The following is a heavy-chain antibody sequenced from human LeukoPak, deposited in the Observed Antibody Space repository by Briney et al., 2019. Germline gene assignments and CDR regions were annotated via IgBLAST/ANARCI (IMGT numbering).Heavy chain of an antibody. Sequence: SQTLSLTCTVSGGSISGSSYYWGWIRQPPGKGLEWIGSIYYSGSTYYNPSLKSRVTISVDTSKNQFSLKLSSVTAADTAVYYCARGYVLLHDAFDIWGQGTMVTVSS. CDR1: GGSISGSSYY. V-gene: IGHV4-39*07. J-gene: IGHJ3*02. D-gene: IGHD3-16*01. CDR2: IYYSGST. CDR3: ARGYVLLHDAFDI.